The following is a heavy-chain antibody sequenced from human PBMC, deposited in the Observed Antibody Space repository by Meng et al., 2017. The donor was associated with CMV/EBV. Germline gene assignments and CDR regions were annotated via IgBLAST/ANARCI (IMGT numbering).Heavy chain of an antibody. J-gene: IGHJ4*02. CDR1: GFTFDDYA. CDR3: AKGDITEYSSSADY. CDR2: ISWNSGSI. Sequence: GGSLRLSCAASGFTFDDYAMHWVRQAPGKGLEWVSGISWNSGSIGYADSVKGRFTISRDNAKNSLYLQMNSLRAEDTALYYCAKGDITEYSSSADYWGQGTLVTVSS. V-gene: IGHV3-9*01. D-gene: IGHD6-6*01.